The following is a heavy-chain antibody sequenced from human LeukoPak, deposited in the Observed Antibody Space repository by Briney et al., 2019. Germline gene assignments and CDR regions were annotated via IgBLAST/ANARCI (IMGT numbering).Heavy chain of an antibody. Sequence: GGSLRLSCAASGFTFSSYGMHWVRQAPGKGLEWVAVISYDGSNKYYADSVKGRFTISRDNSKNTLYLQMNSLRAEDTAVYYCARDFRYYGGYWGQGTLVTVSS. D-gene: IGHD3-10*01. CDR2: ISYDGSNK. CDR1: GFTFSSYG. J-gene: IGHJ4*02. V-gene: IGHV3-30*03. CDR3: ARDFRYYGGY.